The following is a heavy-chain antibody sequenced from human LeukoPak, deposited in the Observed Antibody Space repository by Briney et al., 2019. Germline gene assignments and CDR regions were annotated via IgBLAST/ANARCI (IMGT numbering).Heavy chain of an antibody. CDR1: GGSFSGYY. V-gene: IGHV4-34*01. CDR3: ARDRRGNDEFDY. Sequence: SETLSLTCAVYGGSFSGYYWSWIRQPPGKGLEWIGEINHSGSTNYNPSLKSRVTISVDTSKNQFSLKLSSVTAEDTAVYYCARDRRGNDEFDYWGQGILVTVSS. D-gene: IGHD5-12*01. CDR2: INHSGST. J-gene: IGHJ4*02.